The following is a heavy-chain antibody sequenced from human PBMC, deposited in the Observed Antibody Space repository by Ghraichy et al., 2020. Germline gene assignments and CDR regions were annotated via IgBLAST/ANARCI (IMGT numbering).Heavy chain of an antibody. CDR1: GFSFSNYA. Sequence: GGSLRLSCAASGFSFSNYAMTWVRQAPGTGLEWVSVISGAGDNRYYADSVKGRFTISRDNSKYTVYLQMSSLRAEDTAIYYCARDMGTGGATVRGVISYYWGHGTLVTVSS. CDR2: ISGAGDNR. D-gene: IGHD3-10*01. V-gene: IGHV3-23*01. CDR3: ARDMGTGGATVRGVISYY. J-gene: IGHJ4*01.